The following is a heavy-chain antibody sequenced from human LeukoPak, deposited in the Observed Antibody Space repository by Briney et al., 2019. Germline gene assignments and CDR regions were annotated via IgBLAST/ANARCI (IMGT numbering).Heavy chain of an antibody. Sequence: ASVKVSCKASGYTFTSYDIIWVRQATGQGLEWMGWMNPNSGYTGSAQKFQGRVTMTSDTSISTTYMELSSLRSEDTAVYYCARADGSSSISYYHMDVWGKGTTVIVSS. D-gene: IGHD6-6*01. CDR1: GYTFTSYD. J-gene: IGHJ6*03. CDR2: MNPNSGYT. V-gene: IGHV1-8*01. CDR3: ARADGSSSISYYHMDV.